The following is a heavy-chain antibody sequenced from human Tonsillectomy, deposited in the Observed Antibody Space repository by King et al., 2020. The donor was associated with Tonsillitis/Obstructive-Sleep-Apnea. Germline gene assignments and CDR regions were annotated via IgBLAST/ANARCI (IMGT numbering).Heavy chain of an antibody. CDR1: GGSFNGYY. Sequence: VQLQQWGAGLLKPSETLSLTCAVYGGSFNGYYWSWIRQPPGKGLEWIGEIDHIGSTSDNPSLKSRVTISVDTSKSQFSLKVTSVTAADTAVYYCAREITTDAFDIWGQGTMVTVSS. CDR2: IDHIGST. D-gene: IGHD1-1*01. CDR3: AREITTDAFDI. V-gene: IGHV4-34*01. J-gene: IGHJ3*02.